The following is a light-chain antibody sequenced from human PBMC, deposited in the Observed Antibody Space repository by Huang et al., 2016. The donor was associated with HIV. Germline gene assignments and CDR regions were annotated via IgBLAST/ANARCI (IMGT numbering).Light chain of an antibody. Sequence: AIRITQSPSSLSASTGDRVTITCRASQGISPDLAWYQQKPGKAPKLLIYGASTLQSWVPSRFNGSGSGTDFTLTISCLQSEDFATYYCHQYYNYPQTFGQGTKLEIK. CDR3: HQYYNYPQT. CDR1: QGISPD. V-gene: IGKV1-8*01. CDR2: GAS. J-gene: IGKJ2*01.